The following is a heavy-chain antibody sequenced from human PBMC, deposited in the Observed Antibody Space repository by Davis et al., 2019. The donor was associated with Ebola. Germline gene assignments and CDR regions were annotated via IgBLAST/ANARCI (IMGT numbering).Heavy chain of an antibody. CDR2: INAGNGNT. V-gene: IGHV1-3*01. CDR3: ARVFLSSGWYYYGMDV. J-gene: IGHJ6*04. Sequence: AASVKVSCKASGYTFTSYVMHWVRQAPGQRLEWMGWINAGNGNTKYSQKFQGRVTITRDTSASTAYMELSSLRSEDTAVYYCARVFLSSGWYYYGMDVWGKGTTVTVSS. CDR1: GYTFTSYV. D-gene: IGHD6-19*01.